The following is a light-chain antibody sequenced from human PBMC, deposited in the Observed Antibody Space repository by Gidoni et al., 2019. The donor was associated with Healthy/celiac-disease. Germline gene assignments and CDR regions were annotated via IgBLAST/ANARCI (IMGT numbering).Light chain of an antibody. J-gene: IGKJ4*01. V-gene: IGKV1-39*01. CDR2: AES. CDR3: QQSYSTLT. Sequence: DIQMTQSPSSLSASVGDRVTITCRASQSISSYLNWYQQKPGKAPKLLIYAESSLQSGVPSRFSGSGSGTDFTLTISSLKPEDFATYYCQQSYSTLTFGGGTKVEIK. CDR1: QSISSY.